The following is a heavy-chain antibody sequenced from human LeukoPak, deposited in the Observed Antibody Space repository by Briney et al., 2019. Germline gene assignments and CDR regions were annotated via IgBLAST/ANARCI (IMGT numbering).Heavy chain of an antibody. CDR2: INHSGST. V-gene: IGHV4-34*01. Sequence: SETLSLTCAVYGGSFSGYYWSWIRQPPGKGLEWIGEINHSGSTNYNPSLKSRVTISVDTSKNQFSLKLSSVTAADTAVYYCARAGHSSSWYSRYYYYMDAWGKGTTVTISS. D-gene: IGHD6-13*01. CDR3: ARAGHSSSWYSRYYYYMDA. J-gene: IGHJ6*03. CDR1: GGSFSGYY.